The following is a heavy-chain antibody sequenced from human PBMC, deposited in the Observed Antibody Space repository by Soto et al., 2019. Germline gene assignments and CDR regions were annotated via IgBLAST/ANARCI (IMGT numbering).Heavy chain of an antibody. CDR1: GFTFSSYD. CDR3: ARGQGRPYLYDFWSGYYIVPNDAFDI. J-gene: IGHJ3*02. D-gene: IGHD3-3*01. V-gene: IGHV3-13*01. CDR2: IGTAGDT. Sequence: GGSLRLSCAASGFTFSSYDMHWVRQATGKGLEWVSAIGTAGDTYYPGSVKGRLTISRENAKNSLYLQMNSLRAGDTAVYYCARGQGRPYLYDFWSGYYIVPNDAFDIWGQGTMVTVSS.